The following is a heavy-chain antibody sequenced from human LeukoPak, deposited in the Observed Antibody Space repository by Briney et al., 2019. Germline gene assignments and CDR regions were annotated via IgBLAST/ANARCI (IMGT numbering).Heavy chain of an antibody. CDR3: ARSGRSGGWFDP. CDR2: IYYSGST. D-gene: IGHD2-15*01. V-gene: IGHV4-39*01. CDR1: GGSISSYY. Sequence: ASETLSLTCTVSGGSISSYYWSWIRQPPGKGLEWIGSIYYSGSTYYNPSLKSRVTISVDTSKNQFSLKLSSVTAADTAVYYRARSGRSGGWFDPWGQGTLVIVSS. J-gene: IGHJ5*02.